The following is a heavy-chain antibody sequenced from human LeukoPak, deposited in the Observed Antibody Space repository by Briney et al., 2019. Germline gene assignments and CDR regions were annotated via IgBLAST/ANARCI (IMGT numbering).Heavy chain of an antibody. D-gene: IGHD3-22*01. CDR3: ARTSYDTTNDAFDI. CDR2: IYTSGST. V-gene: IGHV4-4*07. CDR1: GGSISSYY. Sequence: SETLSLTCTVSGGSISSYYWSWIRQPAGKGLESIGRIYTSGSTNYNPSLRSRVTMSVDTSKNQFSLRLRSVTAADTAVYYCARTSYDTTNDAFDIWGQGTMVTVSS. J-gene: IGHJ3*02.